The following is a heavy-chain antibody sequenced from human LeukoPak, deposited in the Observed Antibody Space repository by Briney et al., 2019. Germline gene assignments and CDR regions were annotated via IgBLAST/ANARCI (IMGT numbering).Heavy chain of an antibody. CDR1: GYTFTSYY. J-gene: IGHJ6*03. CDR3: ARGNLKTTVTRSPYYYYMDV. D-gene: IGHD4-17*01. CDR2: INPSGGST. Sequence: ASVKVSCKASGYTFTSYYMHWVRQAPGQGLEWMGIINPSGGSTSYAQKFQGRVTMTRDTSTSTVYIELSSLRSEDTAVYYCARGNLKTTVTRSPYYYYMDVWGKGTTVTVSS. V-gene: IGHV1-46*01.